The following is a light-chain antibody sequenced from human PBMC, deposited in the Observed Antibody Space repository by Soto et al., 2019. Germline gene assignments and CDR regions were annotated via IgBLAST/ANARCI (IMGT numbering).Light chain of an antibody. Sequence: IQLTQSPSSLSASVGDRVTVTCRASQSINIYLNWYQQKPGKAPTLLIYGASTLQSGFPSRFRGGGSRTDFTLTISSLQTEDFATYYCQQSYRSPYTFGQGTKLAI. CDR1: QSINIY. V-gene: IGKV1-39*01. CDR2: GAS. CDR3: QQSYRSPYT. J-gene: IGKJ2*01.